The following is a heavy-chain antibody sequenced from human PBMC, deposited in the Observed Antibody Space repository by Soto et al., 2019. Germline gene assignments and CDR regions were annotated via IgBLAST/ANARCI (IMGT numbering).Heavy chain of an antibody. V-gene: IGHV1-69*08. CDR1: GGTFSDYT. Sequence: QVQLVQSGAEVKKPGSSVKVSCKASGGTFSDYTITWVRQAPGQGLEWMGRIIPILGITNYAQQFQGRVSITADNSTSTAYMELSSLRSEDTAVYYCARDLSHCVTATCWKPGRIWGQGTLVTVSS. J-gene: IGHJ4*02. CDR2: IIPILGIT. D-gene: IGHD2-2*01. CDR3: ARDLSHCVTATCWKPGRI.